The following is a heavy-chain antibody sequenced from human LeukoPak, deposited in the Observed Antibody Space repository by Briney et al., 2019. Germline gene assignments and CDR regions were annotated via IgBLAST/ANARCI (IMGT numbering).Heavy chain of an antibody. Sequence: PGGSLRLSCAAFGFTVSVNYMSWVRQAPGKGLECVSVIYSGGNTYYSDSVKGRFTISRDTSKNTLYLQMNNLRAEDTAVYFCAKDSIYEYSGLPQSNWFDPWGQGTLVTVSS. CDR2: IYSGGNT. V-gene: IGHV3-66*02. CDR1: GFTVSVNY. D-gene: IGHD5-12*01. CDR3: AKDSIYEYSGLPQSNWFDP. J-gene: IGHJ5*02.